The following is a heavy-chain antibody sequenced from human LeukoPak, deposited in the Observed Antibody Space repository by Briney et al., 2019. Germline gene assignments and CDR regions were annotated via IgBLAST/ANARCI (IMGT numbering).Heavy chain of an antibody. CDR1: VGAISSISYY. CDR3: ARLYGNFQNYYDY. Sequence: SETLSLTCTVSVGAISSISYYWGWIRQPPGKGLEWIGHIYYSGSTFYNPSLKSRVTISVDTSKNQFSLKLRSVTAADTAMFYCARLYGNFQNYYDYWGQGTLVAVSS. J-gene: IGHJ4*02. V-gene: IGHV4-39*07. CDR2: IYYSGST. D-gene: IGHD1-7*01.